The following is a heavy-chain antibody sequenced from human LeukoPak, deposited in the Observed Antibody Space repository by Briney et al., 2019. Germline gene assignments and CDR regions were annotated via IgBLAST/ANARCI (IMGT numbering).Heavy chain of an antibody. CDR3: ARSTRGFFDY. CDR2: INWDDDK. CDR1: GFSLSTSGMC. Sequence: SGPTLVNPTQTLTLTCTFSGFSLSTSGMCVSWIHQPPGNALEWLARINWDDDKYYSSSLKTRLTISKDTSKNQVVLTMTNMDPVDTATYHCARSTRGFFDYWGQGTLVTVSS. D-gene: IGHD3-10*01. J-gene: IGHJ4*02. V-gene: IGHV2-70*11.